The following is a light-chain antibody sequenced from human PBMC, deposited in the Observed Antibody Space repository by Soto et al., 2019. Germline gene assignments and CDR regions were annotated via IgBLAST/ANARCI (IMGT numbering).Light chain of an antibody. CDR2: AAS. Sequence: AIRMTQSPSSLSASTGDRVTITCRASQGIRRYLAWYQQKPGKAPKLLIYAASTLQSGVPSRFSGSGSGTDFTLTISCLQSEDFATYYCQQYYSYPWTFGQGTKVEIK. CDR3: QQYYSYPWT. CDR1: QGIRRY. V-gene: IGKV1-8*01. J-gene: IGKJ1*01.